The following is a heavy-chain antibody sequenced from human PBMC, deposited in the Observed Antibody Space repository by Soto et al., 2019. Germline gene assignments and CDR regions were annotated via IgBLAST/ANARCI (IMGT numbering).Heavy chain of an antibody. CDR2: ISAYNGNT. CDR3: ARVTVRYYDFWSGYYNNWFDP. Sequence: QVQLVQSGAEVKKPGASVKVSCKASGYTFTSYGISLVRQAPGQWLEWMGWISAYNGNTNYAQKLQGRVTMTTDTATSTAYIELRSLRSDDTAVYYCARVTVRYYDFWSGYYNNWFDPWGQGTLVTVSS. CDR1: GYTFTSYG. J-gene: IGHJ5*02. D-gene: IGHD3-3*01. V-gene: IGHV1-18*01.